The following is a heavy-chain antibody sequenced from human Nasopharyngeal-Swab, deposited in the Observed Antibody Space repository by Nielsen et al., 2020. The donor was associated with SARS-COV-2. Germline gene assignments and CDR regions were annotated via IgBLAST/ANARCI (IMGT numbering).Heavy chain of an antibody. CDR3: ARVPLWGVVVTADFPGYWYFDL. D-gene: IGHD2-21*02. J-gene: IGHJ2*01. CDR2: INHSGST. V-gene: IGHV4-34*01. Sequence: WIRQPPGKGLEWIGEINHSGSTNYNPSLKSRATISVDTSKNQFSLKLSSVTAADTAVYYCARVPLWGVVVTADFPGYWYFDLWGRGTLVTVSS.